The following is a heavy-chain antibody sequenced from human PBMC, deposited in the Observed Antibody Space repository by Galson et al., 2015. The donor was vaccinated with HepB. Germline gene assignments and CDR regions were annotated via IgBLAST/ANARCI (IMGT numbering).Heavy chain of an antibody. D-gene: IGHD2-2*01. V-gene: IGHV3-21*01. J-gene: IGHJ6*02. CDR3: ARDRCSSTSCYRDYYYYGMDV. CDR2: ISSSSSYI. CDR1: GFTFSSYS. Sequence: SLRLSCAASGFTFSSYSMNWVRQAPGKGLEWVSSISSSSSYIYYADSVKGRFTISRDNAKSSLYLQMNSLRAEDTAVYYCARDRCSSTSCYRDYYYYGMDVWGQGTTVTVSS.